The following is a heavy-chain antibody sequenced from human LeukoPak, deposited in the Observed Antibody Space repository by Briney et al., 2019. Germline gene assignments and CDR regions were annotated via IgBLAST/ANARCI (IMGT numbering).Heavy chain of an antibody. CDR3: ARRPTAMVTREDY. V-gene: IGHV5-51*01. J-gene: IGHJ4*02. CDR2: IYPGDSDT. Sequence: GESLKISCKGSGYSFTSFWIGWVRQMPGKGLEWMGIIYPGDSDTRYSPSFQGQVTISADKSISTAYLQWSSLKASDTAMYYCARRPTAMVTREDYWGQGTLVTVSS. D-gene: IGHD5-18*01. CDR1: GYSFTSFW.